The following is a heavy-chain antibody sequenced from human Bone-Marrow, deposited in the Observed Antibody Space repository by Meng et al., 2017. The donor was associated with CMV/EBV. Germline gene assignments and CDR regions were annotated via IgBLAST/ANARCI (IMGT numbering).Heavy chain of an antibody. CDR3: ARDSSGCSDY. CDR2: ISSSSSTI. D-gene: IGHD6-19*01. V-gene: IGHV3-48*04. J-gene: IGHJ4*02. CDR1: GFTFSSYS. Sequence: GESLKISCAASGFTFSSYSMNWVRQAPGKGLEWVSYISSSSSTIYCADSVKGRFTISRDNAKNSLYLQMNSLRAEDTAVYYCARDSSGCSDYWGQGTLVTVSS.